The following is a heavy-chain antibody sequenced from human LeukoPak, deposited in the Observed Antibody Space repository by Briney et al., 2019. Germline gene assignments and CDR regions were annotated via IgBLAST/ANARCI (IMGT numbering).Heavy chain of an antibody. D-gene: IGHD6-19*01. Sequence: ASVKVSCKASGYTFTGYYMHWVRQAPGQGLEWMGWINPNSGGTNYAQKFQGRVTMTRDTSISTAYMELSRLRSDDTAVYYCARRAVAGTGIDYWGQGTLVTVSS. J-gene: IGHJ4*02. CDR1: GYTFTGYY. V-gene: IGHV1-2*02. CDR2: INPNSGGT. CDR3: ARRAVAGTGIDY.